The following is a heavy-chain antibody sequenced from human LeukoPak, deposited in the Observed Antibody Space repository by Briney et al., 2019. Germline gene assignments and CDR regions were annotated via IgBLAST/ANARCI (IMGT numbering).Heavy chain of an antibody. D-gene: IGHD3-10*01. CDR1: GGSFSGYY. Sequence: SETLSLTCAVYGGSFSGYYWSWIRQPPGKGLEWIGEINHSGSTNYNPSLKSRATISVDTSKNQFSLKLSSVTAADTAVYYCARAGSYYYGSGRHPYYFDYWGQGTLVTVSS. CDR2: INHSGST. V-gene: IGHV4-34*01. J-gene: IGHJ4*02. CDR3: ARAGSYYYGSGRHPYYFDY.